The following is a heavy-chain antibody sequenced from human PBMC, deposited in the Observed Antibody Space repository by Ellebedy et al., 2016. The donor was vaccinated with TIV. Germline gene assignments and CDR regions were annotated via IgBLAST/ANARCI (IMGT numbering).Heavy chain of an antibody. Sequence: MPSETLSLTCAVFGGSISRYSWSWLRQPPGKGLELVAFVSDDGTTQSHPPLMSRLTISVDTSKNQFSLKLTSVTAADTAKYYCAGLIGVGVFDFWGQGLLVTVS. CDR2: VSDDGTT. V-gene: IGHV4-59*08. D-gene: IGHD1-26*01. CDR3: AGLIGVGVFDF. CDR1: GGSISRYS. J-gene: IGHJ4*02.